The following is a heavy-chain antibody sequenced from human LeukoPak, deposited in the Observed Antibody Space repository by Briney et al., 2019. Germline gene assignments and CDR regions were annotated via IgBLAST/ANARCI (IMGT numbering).Heavy chain of an antibody. Sequence: GASVKVSCKASGNTFTSYYMHWVRQAPGQGLEWMGIINPSGGSTSYAQKFQGRVTMTRDTSTSTVYMELSSLRSEDTAVYYCARSPPDLMGDFWGSYYFDYWGQGTLVTVSS. CDR3: ARSPPDLMGDFWGSYYFDY. D-gene: IGHD3-3*01. J-gene: IGHJ4*02. CDR2: INPSGGST. CDR1: GNTFTSYY. V-gene: IGHV1-46*01.